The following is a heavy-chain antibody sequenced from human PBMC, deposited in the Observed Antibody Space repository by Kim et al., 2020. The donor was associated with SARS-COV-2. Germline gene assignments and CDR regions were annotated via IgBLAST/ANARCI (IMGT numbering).Heavy chain of an antibody. Sequence: SETLSLTYTVSGGSISSYYWSWIRQPPGKGLEWIGYIYYSGSTNYNPSLKSRVTISVDTSKNQFSLKLSSVTAADTAVYYCARHKGYGDSGNYYYYGMDVWGQGTTVTVSS. CDR3: ARHKGYGDSGNYYYYGMDV. CDR2: IYYSGST. V-gene: IGHV4-59*08. D-gene: IGHD4-17*01. CDR1: GGSISSYY. J-gene: IGHJ6*02.